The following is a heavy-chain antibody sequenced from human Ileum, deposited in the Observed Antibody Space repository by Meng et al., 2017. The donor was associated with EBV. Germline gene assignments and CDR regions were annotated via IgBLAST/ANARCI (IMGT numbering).Heavy chain of an antibody. CDR1: GGSIRSDS. CDR2: IYHTGIA. Sequence: QLQLQESGSGLLRPSETLSLTCAVSGGSIRSDSWTWIRQPPGKGLEWMGYIYHTGIAYYNASLKSRVTMSVDTSKNQFSLTLTSVTAADTAMYYCGRDVGYGIIDQWGQGTLVTVSS. J-gene: IGHJ4*02. V-gene: IGHV4-30-2*01. CDR3: GRDVGYGIIDQ. D-gene: IGHD6-13*01.